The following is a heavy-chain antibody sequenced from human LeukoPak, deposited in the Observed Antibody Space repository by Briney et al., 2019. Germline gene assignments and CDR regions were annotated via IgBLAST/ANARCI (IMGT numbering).Heavy chain of an antibody. CDR2: ISGSGGST. CDR3: AKDSLLIAARPGFYFDY. V-gene: IGHV3-23*01. CDR1: GFTFSSYA. J-gene: IGHJ4*02. Sequence: GGSLRLSCSASGFTFSSYAMSWVRQAPGKGLEWVSAISGSGGSTYCADSVKGRFTISRDNSKNTLYLQMNSLRAEDTAVYYCAKDSLLIAARPGFYFDYWGQGTLVTVSS. D-gene: IGHD6-6*01.